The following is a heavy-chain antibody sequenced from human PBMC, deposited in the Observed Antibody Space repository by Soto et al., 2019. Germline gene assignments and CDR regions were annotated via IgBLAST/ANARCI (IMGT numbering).Heavy chain of an antibody. CDR3: VKDLVVVAATGAFDY. CDR1: GFTFSSYA. Sequence: PGGSLRLSCSASGFTFSSYAMHWVRQAPGKGLEYVSAISSNGGSTYYADSVKGRFTISRDNSKNTLYLQMSSLRAEDMAVYYCVKDLVVVAATGAFDYWGQGTLVTVSS. V-gene: IGHV3-64D*06. J-gene: IGHJ4*02. D-gene: IGHD2-15*01. CDR2: ISSNGGST.